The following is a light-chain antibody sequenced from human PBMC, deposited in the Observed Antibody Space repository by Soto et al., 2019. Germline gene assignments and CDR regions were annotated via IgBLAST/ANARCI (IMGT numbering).Light chain of an antibody. CDR3: CSYAGSYTFGV. CDR1: SSDVGGYNY. Sequence: QSALTQPRSVSGSPGQSVTISCTGTSSDVGGYNYVSWYQQHPGKAPKLMIYDVSKRPSGVPDRFSGSKFGNTASLTISGLQAEDEADYYCCSYAGSYTFGVFGTGTKVT. CDR2: DVS. V-gene: IGLV2-11*01. J-gene: IGLJ1*01.